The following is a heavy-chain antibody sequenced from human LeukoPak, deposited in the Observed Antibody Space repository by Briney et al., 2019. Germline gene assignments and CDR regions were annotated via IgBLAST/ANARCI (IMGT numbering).Heavy chain of an antibody. CDR3: AGSITVVRGLDTFDI. D-gene: IGHD3-10*01. CDR1: GFTFRSYS. CDR2: ISSGGTYI. J-gene: IGHJ3*02. V-gene: IGHV3-21*06. Sequence: PGGSLRLSCAASGFTFRSYSMNWVRQAPGKGLEWVSSISSGGTYIFYADSMKGRFTVSRDNAKNSLYLQMNSLRAEDTAIYFCAGSITVVRGLDTFDIWGQGTMVTVSS.